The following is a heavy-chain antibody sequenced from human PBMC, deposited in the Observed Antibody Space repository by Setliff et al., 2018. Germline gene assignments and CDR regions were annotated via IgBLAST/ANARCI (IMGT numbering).Heavy chain of an antibody. CDR3: ARQARGYYYDSSGYYRASPGYYYMDV. J-gene: IGHJ6*03. CDR1: GYSFTSYW. D-gene: IGHD3-22*01. CDR2: IYPGDSDT. Sequence: GESLKISCKGSGYSFTSYWIGWVRQMPGKGLEWMGIIYPGDSDTRYSPSFRGQVTISADKSISTAYLQWSSLKASDTAMYYCARQARGYYYDSSGYYRASPGYYYMDVWGKGTTVTVSS. V-gene: IGHV5-51*01.